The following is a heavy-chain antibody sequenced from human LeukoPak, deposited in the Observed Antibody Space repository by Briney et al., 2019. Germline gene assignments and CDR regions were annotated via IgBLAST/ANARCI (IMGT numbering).Heavy chain of an antibody. Sequence: SVKVSCKASGGTFSSYAISWVRQAPGQGLEWMGGIIPIFGTANYAQKFQGRVTITADESTSTAYMELSSLRSEDTAVYYCARGDILTGYAFDIWGQGTMVTVSS. J-gene: IGHJ3*02. CDR1: GGTFSSYA. CDR2: IIPIFGTA. V-gene: IGHV1-69*13. CDR3: ARGDILTGYAFDI. D-gene: IGHD3-9*01.